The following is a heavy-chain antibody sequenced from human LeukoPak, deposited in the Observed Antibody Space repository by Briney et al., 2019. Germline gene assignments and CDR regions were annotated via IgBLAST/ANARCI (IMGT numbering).Heavy chain of an antibody. Sequence: PSETLSLTCTVSGGSISSSSYYWGWIRQPPGKGLEWIGSIYYSGSTYYNPSLKSRVTISVDTSKNQFSLKLSSVTAADTAVYSCARPWGGLVSWFDPWGQGTLVTVSS. J-gene: IGHJ5*02. V-gene: IGHV4-39*01. CDR2: IYYSGST. CDR1: GGSISSSSYY. CDR3: ARPWGGLVSWFDP. D-gene: IGHD6-19*01.